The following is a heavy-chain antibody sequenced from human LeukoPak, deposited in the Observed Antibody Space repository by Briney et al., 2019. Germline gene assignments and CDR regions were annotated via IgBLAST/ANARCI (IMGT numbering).Heavy chain of an antibody. CDR1: GFTFSSYA. CDR2: ISYDGSNK. Sequence: GGSLRLSCAASGFTFSSYAMHWVRQAPGKGLEWVAVISYDGSNKYYANSVKGRFTISRDNSKNTLYLQMNSLRAEDTAVYYCARDPVWSGYYRRAPDYWGQGTLVTVSS. CDR3: ARDPVWSGYYRRAPDY. D-gene: IGHD3-3*01. V-gene: IGHV3-30-3*01. J-gene: IGHJ4*02.